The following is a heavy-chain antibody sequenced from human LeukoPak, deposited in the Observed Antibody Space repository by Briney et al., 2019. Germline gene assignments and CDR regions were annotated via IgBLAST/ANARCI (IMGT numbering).Heavy chain of an antibody. V-gene: IGHV4-39*01. Sequence: SETLSLTCTVSGGSISSSSYYWGWIRQPPGKGLEWIGSIYYSGSTYYNPSLKSRVTISVDSSKNQFSLKLSSVTAADTAVYYCARLFGELLPYFDYCCQGTLVTVSS. CDR3: ARLFGELLPYFDY. CDR2: IYYSGST. CDR1: GGSISSSSYY. J-gene: IGHJ4*02. D-gene: IGHD1-26*01.